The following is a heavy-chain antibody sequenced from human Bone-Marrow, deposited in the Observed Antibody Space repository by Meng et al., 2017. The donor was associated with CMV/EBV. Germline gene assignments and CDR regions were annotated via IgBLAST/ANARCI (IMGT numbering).Heavy chain of an antibody. V-gene: IGHV4-34*01. Sequence: SETLSLTCAVYRGPFNGFSWSWIRQSPGKGLEWIGDINHGGSTNFNPSLQSRVTISIDTSKKQFSLNLSSVTAADTAVYYCARVKDFWSGYYTLYFDYWGQGTLVTVSS. J-gene: IGHJ4*02. CDR3: ARVKDFWSGYYTLYFDY. D-gene: IGHD3-3*01. CDR2: INHGGST. CDR1: RGPFNGFS.